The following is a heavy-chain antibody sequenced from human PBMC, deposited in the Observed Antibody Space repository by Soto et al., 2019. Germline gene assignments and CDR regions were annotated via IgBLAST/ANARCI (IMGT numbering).Heavy chain of an antibody. V-gene: IGHV4-59*01. CDR2: IYYTGSA. D-gene: IGHD2-15*01. CDR1: GGSISNYY. J-gene: IGHJ5*02. CDR3: ARSCSGGSCYGWFDP. Sequence: PSETLSLTCTVSGGSISNYYWSWIRQPPGKGLEWIGYIYYTGSANYNPSLKSRVTMSVDTSKNQFSLQLSSVTAADTAMYYCARSCSGGSCYGWFDPWGQGTLVTVSS.